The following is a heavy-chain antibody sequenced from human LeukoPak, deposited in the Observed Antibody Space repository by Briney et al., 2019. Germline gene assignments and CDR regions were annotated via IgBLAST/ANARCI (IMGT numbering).Heavy chain of an antibody. J-gene: IGHJ3*02. CDR3: ARQKGAWAFDI. Sequence: ASVKVSCKASGYTFNTYGISWVRQAPGQGLEWMGWISTYDGNTNYAQKVQGRVTMTTDTSTSTAYMQLRSLRSDDTAVYYCARQKGAWAFDIWGQGTMVTVSS. D-gene: IGHD3-16*01. V-gene: IGHV1-18*01. CDR2: ISTYDGNT. CDR1: GYTFNTYG.